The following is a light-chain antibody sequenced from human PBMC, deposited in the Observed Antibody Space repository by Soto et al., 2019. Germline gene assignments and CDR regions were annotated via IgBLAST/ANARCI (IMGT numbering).Light chain of an antibody. Sequence: NFMLTQPHSVSESPVKTVTISCTGSSGSIASNYVQWYQQRPGSAPTTVIYENNRRPSGVPDRFSGSIDSSSNSASLTISGLKTEDEADYYCQSYHTFHQGVFGTGTKLTVL. CDR1: SGSIASNY. J-gene: IGLJ1*01. CDR3: QSYHTFHQGV. CDR2: ENN. V-gene: IGLV6-57*02.